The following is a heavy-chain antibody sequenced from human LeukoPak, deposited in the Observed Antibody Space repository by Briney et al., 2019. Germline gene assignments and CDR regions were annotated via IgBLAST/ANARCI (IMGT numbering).Heavy chain of an antibody. V-gene: IGHV3-21*01. CDR3: ARDLLLYSSSYDP. CDR1: GFTFSSYA. J-gene: IGHJ5*02. Sequence: GGALRLSCAASGFTFSSYAMSSVRHAPGKGLEWVSSISSSSSYIYYADSVKGRFTISRDNAKNSLYLQMNSLRAEDTAVYYCARDLLLYSSSYDPWGQGTLVTVSS. D-gene: IGHD6-13*01. CDR2: ISSSSSYI.